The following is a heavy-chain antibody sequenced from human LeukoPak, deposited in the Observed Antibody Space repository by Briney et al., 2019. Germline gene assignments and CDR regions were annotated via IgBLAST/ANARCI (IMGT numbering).Heavy chain of an antibody. J-gene: IGHJ5*02. CDR3: ARAPGEGWFDP. V-gene: IGHV3-7*01. Sequence: PGGSLRLSCAASGFTFSSYWMSWVRQAPGKGLEWEASIKQDGSEKYYVDSVKGRFTISRDNAKNSLYLQMNSLRAEDTALYYCARAPGEGWFDPWGQGTLVTVSS. D-gene: IGHD4-17*01. CDR1: GFTFSSYW. CDR2: IKQDGSEK.